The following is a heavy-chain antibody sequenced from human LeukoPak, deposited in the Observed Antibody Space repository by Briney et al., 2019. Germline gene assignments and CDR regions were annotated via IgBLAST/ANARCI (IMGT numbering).Heavy chain of an antibody. V-gene: IGHV1-2*02. D-gene: IGHD2-21*02. CDR1: GYTFTGYY. CDR3: ARSMVVTAQFDY. CDR2: INPNSGGT. J-gene: IGHJ4*02. Sequence: ASVKVSCKASGYTFTGYYMHWVRQAPGQGLEWMGWINPNSGGTNYAQKFQGRVTMTRDTSISTANMELRRLRSDDPAVYYCARSMVVTAQFDYWGQGTLVTVSS.